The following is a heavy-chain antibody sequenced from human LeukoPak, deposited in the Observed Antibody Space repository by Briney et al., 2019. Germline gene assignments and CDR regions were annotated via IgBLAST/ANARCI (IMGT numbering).Heavy chain of an antibody. J-gene: IGHJ6*02. CDR2: ISTYNGNT. V-gene: IGHV1-18*01. CDR1: GYTFTNYG. Sequence: GASVKVSCKASGYTFTNYGISWVRQAPGQGLERMGWISTYNGNTNYTQKIQGRVTMTTDTSTSTAYMELRSLRADDTAVYYCARSIVADVWGQGTTVTVSS. D-gene: IGHD5-12*01. CDR3: ARSIVADV.